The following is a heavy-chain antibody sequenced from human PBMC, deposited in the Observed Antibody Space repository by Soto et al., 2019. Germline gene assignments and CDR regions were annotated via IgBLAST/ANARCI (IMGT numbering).Heavy chain of an antibody. Sequence: PGGSLRLSCAASGFTFSSYEMNWVRQAPGKGLEWVSYISSSGSTIYYADAVKGRFTISRDNAKNSLYLQMNSLRAEDTAVYYCARNSYYDSSGYQGSWGQGTLVTVSS. CDR2: ISSSGSTI. CDR3: ARNSYYDSSGYQGS. V-gene: IGHV3-48*03. D-gene: IGHD3-22*01. CDR1: GFTFSSYE. J-gene: IGHJ5*02.